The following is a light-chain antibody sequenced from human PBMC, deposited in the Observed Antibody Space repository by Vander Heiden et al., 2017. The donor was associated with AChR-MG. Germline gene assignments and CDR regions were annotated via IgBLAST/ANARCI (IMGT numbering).Light chain of an antibody. V-gene: IGKV3-15*01. CDR3: QQYNNWWT. CDR1: QSVSSN. Sequence: EIVLTPSPAPPSVSPGERATPSCRASQSVSSNLAWYQQKPGQAPRLLSYGASTRATGTPARVSGSGSGTEFTLTISSVQSEDFAVYYGQQYNNWWTFGQGTKVEIK. CDR2: GAS. J-gene: IGKJ1*01.